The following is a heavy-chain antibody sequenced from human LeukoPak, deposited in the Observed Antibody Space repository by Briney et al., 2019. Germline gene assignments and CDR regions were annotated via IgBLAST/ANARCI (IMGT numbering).Heavy chain of an antibody. D-gene: IGHD3-9*01. Sequence: SETLSLTCTVSGGSISSSSYYWGWIRQPPGKGLEWIGSIYYSGSTYYNPSLKSRVTISVDTSKDQFSLKLSSVTAADTAVYYCAREGRVRYFDWSHYYYYGMDVWGQGTTVTVSS. CDR1: GGSISSSSYY. CDR3: AREGRVRYFDWSHYYYYGMDV. CDR2: IYYSGST. V-gene: IGHV4-39*02. J-gene: IGHJ6*02.